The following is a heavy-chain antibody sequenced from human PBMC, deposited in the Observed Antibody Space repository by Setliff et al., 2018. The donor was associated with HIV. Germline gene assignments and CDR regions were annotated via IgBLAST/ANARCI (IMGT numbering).Heavy chain of an antibody. J-gene: IGHJ4*02. D-gene: IGHD2-15*01. CDR2: ISSSGTTI. CDR3: ARDLRSSHGSPNYFDY. Sequence: PGGSLRLSCTASGFTFSDYYMSWIRQSPGKGLEWISYISSSGTTIYYADSVKGRFTISRDNAKNSLHLEMNSLRAEETAVYYCARDLRSSHGSPNYFDYWGRGALVTVSS. CDR1: GFTFSDYY. V-gene: IGHV3-11*04.